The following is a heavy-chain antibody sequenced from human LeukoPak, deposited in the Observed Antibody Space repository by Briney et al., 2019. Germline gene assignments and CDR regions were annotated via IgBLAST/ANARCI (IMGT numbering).Heavy chain of an antibody. CDR1: GGSISSYY. D-gene: IGHD2-15*01. J-gene: IGHJ5*02. Sequence: PSETLSLTCTVSGGSISSYYWSWIRQPPGKGLEWIGYIYYSGSTYYNPSLKSRVTISVDTSKNQFSLKLSSVTAADTAVYYCARAGAGYCSGGSCYSGILWFDPWGQGTLVTVSS. CDR2: IYYSGST. V-gene: IGHV4-59*12. CDR3: ARAGAGYCSGGSCYSGILWFDP.